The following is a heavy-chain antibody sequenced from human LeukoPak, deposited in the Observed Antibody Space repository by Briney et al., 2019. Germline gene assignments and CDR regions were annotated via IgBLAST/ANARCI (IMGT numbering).Heavy chain of an antibody. Sequence: SVKVSCEASGGTFSSYAISWVRQAPGQGLEWMGRIIPILGIANYAQKLQGRVTMTTDTSTSTAYMELRSLRSDDTAVYYCARDDYGDYFNYWGQGTLVTVSS. D-gene: IGHD4-17*01. CDR2: IIPILGIA. CDR1: GGTFSSYA. J-gene: IGHJ4*02. V-gene: IGHV1-69*04. CDR3: ARDDYGDYFNY.